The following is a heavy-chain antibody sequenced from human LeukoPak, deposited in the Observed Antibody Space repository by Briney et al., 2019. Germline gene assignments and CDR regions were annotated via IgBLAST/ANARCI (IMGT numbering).Heavy chain of an antibody. V-gene: IGHV3-23*01. CDR2: ISGSGGST. D-gene: IGHD3-22*01. CDR3: AKDLGRITMIVVVLDAFDI. CDR1: GFTFSSYA. Sequence: PGESLRLSCAASGFTFSSYAMSWVRQAPGKGLEWVSAISGSGGSTYYADSVKGRFTTSRDNSKNTLYLQMNSLRAEDTAVYYCAKDLGRITMIVVVLDAFDIWGQGTMVTVSS. J-gene: IGHJ3*02.